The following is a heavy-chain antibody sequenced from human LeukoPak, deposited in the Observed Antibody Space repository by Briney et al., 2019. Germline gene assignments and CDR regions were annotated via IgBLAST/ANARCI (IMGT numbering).Heavy chain of an antibody. CDR2: MNPNSGNT. J-gene: IGHJ6*02. Sequence: RASVKVSCKASGYTFTSYDINWVRQATGQGLEWMGWMNPNSGNTGYAQKLQGRVTMTTDTSTSTAYMELRSLRSDDTAVYYCARAGYSSSWYQYYYYYYGMDVWGQGTTVTVSS. CDR1: GYTFTSYD. CDR3: ARAGYSSSWYQYYYYYYGMDV. V-gene: IGHV1-8*01. D-gene: IGHD6-13*01.